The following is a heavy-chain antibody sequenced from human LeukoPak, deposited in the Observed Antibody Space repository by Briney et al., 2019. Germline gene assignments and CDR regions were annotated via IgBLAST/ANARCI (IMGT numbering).Heavy chain of an antibody. V-gene: IGHV4-59*01. CDR3: ARVGPGIAAADDAFDI. J-gene: IGHJ3*02. CDR2: IYYSGST. Sequence: SETLSLTCTVSGGSISSYYWSWIRQPPGKGLEWIGYIYYSGSTNYNPSLKSRVTISVDTSKNQFPLKLSSVTAADTAVYYCARVGPGIAAADDAFDIWGQGTMVTVSS. CDR1: GGSISSYY. D-gene: IGHD6-13*01.